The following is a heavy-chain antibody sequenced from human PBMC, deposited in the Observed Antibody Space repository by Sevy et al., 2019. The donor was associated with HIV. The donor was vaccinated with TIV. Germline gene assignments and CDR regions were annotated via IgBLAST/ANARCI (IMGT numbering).Heavy chain of an antibody. V-gene: IGHV3-23*01. Sequence: GGSLRLSCAASGFAFSSYAMGWVRQAPGKGLEWVSAISGSGGSSYYADSVKGRFTISRDNSKNMLYLQMNSLRAEDTAVYYCAKSPPGGSTSPSFDCWGQGTLVTVSS. CDR2: ISGSGGSS. CDR1: GFAFSSYA. D-gene: IGHD1-26*01. J-gene: IGHJ4*02. CDR3: AKSPPGGSTSPSFDC.